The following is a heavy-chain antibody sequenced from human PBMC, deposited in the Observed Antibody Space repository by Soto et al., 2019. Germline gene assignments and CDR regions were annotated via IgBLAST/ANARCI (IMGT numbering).Heavy chain of an antibody. D-gene: IGHD6-13*01. CDR1: GGSISSYY. J-gene: IGHJ4*02. CDR3: ASSPGYNSSFDY. CDR2: IYYSGST. V-gene: IGHV4-59*01. Sequence: PSETLSLTCTVPGGSISSYYWSWIRQPPGKGLEWIGYIYYSGSTNYNPSLKSRVTISVDTSKNQFPLKLSSVTAADTAVYYCASSPGYNSSFDYWGQGTLVTVSS.